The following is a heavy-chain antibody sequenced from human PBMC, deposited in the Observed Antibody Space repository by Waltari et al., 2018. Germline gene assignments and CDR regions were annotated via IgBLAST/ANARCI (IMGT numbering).Heavy chain of an antibody. D-gene: IGHD1-1*01. J-gene: IGHJ4*02. CDR2: LDPKTGDR. V-gene: IGHV1-2*02. CDR3: VRDVNDDPRGDY. Sequence: QVQLVQSGTEVTKPGASVEVSCPAFGYSFTAYFLHWVRQAPGQGLEWMGWLDPKTGDRNSAPRFQGRVTMTRDTSINTAYLKVTSLKSDDTAVYYCVRDVNDDPRGDYWGQGTLVTVSS. CDR1: GYSFTAYF.